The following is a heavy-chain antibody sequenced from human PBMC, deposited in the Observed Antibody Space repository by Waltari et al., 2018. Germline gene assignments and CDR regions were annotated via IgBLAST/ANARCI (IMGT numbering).Heavy chain of an antibody. CDR2: IYRSGVT. J-gene: IGHJ6*02. CDR3: AVSPDTATSRAAFHF. CDR1: GGSISNLNFY. D-gene: IGHD5-18*01. Sequence: QVQLQESGPGLAKASQTLSLTCGGSGGSISNLNFYWSWIRQPAGKGLEWIGRIYRSGVTDYNPSLRGRATMFLDMSKNQFSLTVDSLIAADTAVYYCAVSPDTATSRAAFHFWGPGTTVSVSS. V-gene: IGHV4-61*02.